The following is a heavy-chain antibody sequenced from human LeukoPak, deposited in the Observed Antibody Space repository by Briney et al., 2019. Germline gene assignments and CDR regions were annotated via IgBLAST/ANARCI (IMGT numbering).Heavy chain of an antibody. CDR2: ITTGDGNT. V-gene: IGHV3-23*01. D-gene: IGHD7-27*01. Sequence: GGSLRLPCTASGFTFSSYTMTWVRQAPGKGLKWVSTITTGDGNTYYADSVKGRFTVSRDDSKNTLYLQMNSLRAEDTAVYYCAKDGGLWVSAHWGDSWGRGTLVTVSS. J-gene: IGHJ4*02. CDR3: AKDGGLWVSAHWGDS. CDR1: GFTFSSYT.